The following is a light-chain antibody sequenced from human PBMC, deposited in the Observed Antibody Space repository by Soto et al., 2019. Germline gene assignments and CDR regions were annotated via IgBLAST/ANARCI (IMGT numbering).Light chain of an antibody. CDR1: QSLTNNY. V-gene: IGKV3-20*01. CDR3: QQYSYSPMT. J-gene: IGKJ1*01. CDR2: DAS. Sequence: EIVLTHSPGTLSLSPGERATLSCRASQSLTNNYLAWYQQKPGQAPRLVIYDASSRATGIPDRFSASGSGTDFTLTISRLEPEDFAVYFCQQYSYSPMTFGQGTKVEIK.